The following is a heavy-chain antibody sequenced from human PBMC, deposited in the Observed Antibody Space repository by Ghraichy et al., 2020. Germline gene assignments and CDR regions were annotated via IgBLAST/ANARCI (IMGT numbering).Heavy chain of an antibody. D-gene: IGHD2-21*01. CDR1: GVSVSSNQ. CDR2: LYSDGSG. J-gene: IGHJ6*02. CDR3: ARDRRYCGNNCYLYYYYGMDH. V-gene: IGHV3-53*01. Sequence: GGSLRLSCAASGVSVSSNQMAWVRQAPGKGLECVSILYSDGSGFYADTVRGRFTISRDESKNTLYLQMNSLRVEDTAVYYCARDRRYCGNNCYLYYYYGMDHWGGGTTVTVSS.